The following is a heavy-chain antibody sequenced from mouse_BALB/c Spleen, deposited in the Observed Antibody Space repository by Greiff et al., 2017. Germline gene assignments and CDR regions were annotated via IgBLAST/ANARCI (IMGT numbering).Heavy chain of an antibody. Sequence: DVKLQESGPSLVKPSQTLSLTCSVTGDSITSGYWNWIRKFPGNKLEYMGYISYSGSTYYNPSLKSRISITRDTSKNQYYLQLNSVTTEDTATYYCARRGYGSSYGYFDVWGAGTTVTVSS. V-gene: IGHV3-8*02. CDR2: ISYSGST. CDR3: ARRGYGSSYGYFDV. D-gene: IGHD1-1*01. CDR1: GDSITSGY. J-gene: IGHJ1*01.